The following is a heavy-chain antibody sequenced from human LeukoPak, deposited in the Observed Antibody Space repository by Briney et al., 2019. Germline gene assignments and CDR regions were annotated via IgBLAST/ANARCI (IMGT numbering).Heavy chain of an antibody. CDR2: IYYSGST. D-gene: IGHD5-12*01. CDR3: AGNLVATSSIDY. J-gene: IGHJ4*02. V-gene: IGHV4-30-4*08. Sequence: SQTLSLTCTDSGGSISSGDYYWSWIRQPPGKGLEWIGYIYYSGSTYYNPSLKSRVTISVDTSKNQFSLKLSSVTAADTAVYYCAGNLVATSSIDYWGQGTLVTVSS. CDR1: GGSISSGDYY.